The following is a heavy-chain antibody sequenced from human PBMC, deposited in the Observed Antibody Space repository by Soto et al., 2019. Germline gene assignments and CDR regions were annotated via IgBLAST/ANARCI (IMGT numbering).Heavy chain of an antibody. V-gene: IGHV1-69*13. J-gene: IGHJ4*02. CDR1: GYRFISYA. CDR3: ARGPLYYYDSSGLIVRYFDY. Sequence: GASVKVSCKASGYRFISYAISWVRQAPGQGLEWMGGIIPIFGTANYAQKFQGRVTITADESTSTAYMELSSLRSEDTAVYYCARGPLYYYDSSGLIVRYFDYWGQGTLVTVSS. CDR2: IIPIFGTA. D-gene: IGHD3-22*01.